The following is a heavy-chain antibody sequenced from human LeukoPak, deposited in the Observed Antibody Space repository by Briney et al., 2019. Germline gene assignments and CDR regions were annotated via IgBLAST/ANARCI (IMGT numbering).Heavy chain of an antibody. CDR1: GGTFSSYA. D-gene: IGHD5-12*01. CDR3: ARDSGYDYWFDP. V-gene: IGHV1-8*02. J-gene: IGHJ5*02. CDR2: MNPNSGNT. Sequence: GASVKVSCKASGGTFSSYAISWVRQATGQGLEWMGWMNPNSGNTGYAQKFQGRVTMTRNTSISTAYMELSSLRSEDTAVYYCARDSGYDYWFDPWGQGTLVTVSS.